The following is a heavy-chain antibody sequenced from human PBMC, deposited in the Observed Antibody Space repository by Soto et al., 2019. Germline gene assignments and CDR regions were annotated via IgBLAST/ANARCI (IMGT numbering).Heavy chain of an antibody. CDR3: ARQVGLELHLDYYGMDV. D-gene: IGHD1-7*01. CDR1: GGSISSSSYY. Sequence: QLQLQESGPGLVKPSETLSLTCTVSGGSISSSSYYWGWIRQPPGKGLEWIGSIYYSGSTYYNPSLKSRVTISVDTSKNQFSLKLSSVTAADTAVYYCARQVGLELHLDYYGMDVWGQGTTVTVSS. J-gene: IGHJ6*02. CDR2: IYYSGST. V-gene: IGHV4-39*01.